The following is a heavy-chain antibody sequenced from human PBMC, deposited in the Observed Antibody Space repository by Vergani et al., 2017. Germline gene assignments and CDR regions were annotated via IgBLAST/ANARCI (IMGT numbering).Heavy chain of an antibody. CDR3: VKGXGGLLWFGEPLGYYGMDV. CDR1: GFTFSSYA. D-gene: IGHD3-10*01. V-gene: IGHV3-64D*06. CDR2: ISSNGGST. Sequence: EVQLVESGGGLVQPGGSLRLSCSASGFTFSSYAMHWVRQAPGKGLEYVSAISSNGGSTYYADSVKGRFTISRDNPKNTLYLQMSSLRAEDTAVYYCVKGXGGLLWFGEPLGYYGMDVWGQGTTVTVSS. J-gene: IGHJ6*02.